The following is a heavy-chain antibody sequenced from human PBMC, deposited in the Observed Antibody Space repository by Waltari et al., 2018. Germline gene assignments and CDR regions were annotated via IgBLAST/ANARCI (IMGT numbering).Heavy chain of an antibody. J-gene: IGHJ4*02. CDR1: GFTFSRSG. CDR3: ARDSGQQLAYYFDY. Sequence: VQLVQSGGGVVQPGRSLRLSCAASGFTFSRSGLHWVRQAPGQGLEWVAVIWYEGSNKYYADSVKGRFTSSRDNSKNTLYLQMNSLRAEDTAVYYCARDSGQQLAYYFDYWGQGTLVTVSS. D-gene: IGHD6-13*01. V-gene: IGHV3-33*01. CDR2: IWYEGSNK.